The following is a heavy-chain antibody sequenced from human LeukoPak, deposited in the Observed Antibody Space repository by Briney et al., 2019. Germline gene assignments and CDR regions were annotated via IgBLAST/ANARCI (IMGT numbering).Heavy chain of an antibody. J-gene: IGHJ4*02. V-gene: IGHV3-21*01. CDR1: GFTFSSDS. Sequence: GGSLRLSCAASGFTFSSDSMNWVRQAPGEGLEWVSSICSSSSYIYYADSVKGRFTISRDNAKNSLYLQMNSLRAEDTAVYYCAACSGGSCQDYWGQGTLVTVSS. D-gene: IGHD2-15*01. CDR2: ICSSSSYI. CDR3: AACSGGSCQDY.